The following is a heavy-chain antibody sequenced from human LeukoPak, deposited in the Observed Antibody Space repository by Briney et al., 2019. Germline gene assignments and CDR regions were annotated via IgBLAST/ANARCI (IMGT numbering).Heavy chain of an antibody. CDR2: IYTSGST. CDR1: GGSISSYY. V-gene: IGHV4-4*07. J-gene: IGHJ4*02. CDR3: ARDSSSGYYGFDY. D-gene: IGHD3-22*01. Sequence: SETLSPTCTVSGGSISSYYWSWLRQPAGKGLEWIGRIYTSGSTNYNPSLKSRVTMPVDTSKNQFSLKLSSVTAADTAVYYCARDSSSGYYGFDYWGQGTLVTVSS.